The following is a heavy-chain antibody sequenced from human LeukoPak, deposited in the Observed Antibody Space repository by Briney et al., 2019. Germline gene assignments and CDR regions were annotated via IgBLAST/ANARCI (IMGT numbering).Heavy chain of an antibody. J-gene: IGHJ4*02. CDR2: INHSGST. CDR3: ARGASGNSYDSALFDY. D-gene: IGHD5-18*01. Sequence: PSETLSLTCAVYGGSFSGYYWSWIRQPPGKGLEWIGEINHSGSTNYNPSLKSRVTISVDTSKNQFSLKLSSVTAADTAVYYCARGASGNSYDSALFDYWGQGTLVTVSS. CDR1: GGSFSGYY. V-gene: IGHV4-34*01.